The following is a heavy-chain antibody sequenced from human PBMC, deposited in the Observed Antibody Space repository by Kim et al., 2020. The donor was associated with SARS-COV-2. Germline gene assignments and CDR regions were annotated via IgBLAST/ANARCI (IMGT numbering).Heavy chain of an antibody. CDR3: AKVKPQWFGSTYFDY. CDR2: ISWNSGSI. V-gene: IGHV3-9*01. Sequence: GGSLRLSCAASGFTFDDYAMHWVRQAPGKGLEWVSGISWNSGSIGYADSVKGRFTISRDNAKNSLYLQMNSLRAEDTALYYCAKVKPQWFGSTYFDYWGQGTLVTVSS. J-gene: IGHJ4*02. D-gene: IGHD3-10*01. CDR1: GFTFDDYA.